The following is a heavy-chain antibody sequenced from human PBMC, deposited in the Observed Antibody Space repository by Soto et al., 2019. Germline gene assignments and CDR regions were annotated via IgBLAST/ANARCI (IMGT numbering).Heavy chain of an antibody. CDR2: ISSNGGTT. V-gene: IGHV3-64*04. CDR3: ARTLLVGSLYYYAMDV. D-gene: IGHD6-13*01. Sequence: PGGSLRLSCSASGFTFSIYAMHWVRQAPGRGLEYVSAISSNGGTTYYADSVKGRFTISRDDSKNTLYLQMNSLRVEDTAVYYSARTLLVGSLYYYAMDVWGQGTTVTVSS. CDR1: GFTFSIYA. J-gene: IGHJ6*02.